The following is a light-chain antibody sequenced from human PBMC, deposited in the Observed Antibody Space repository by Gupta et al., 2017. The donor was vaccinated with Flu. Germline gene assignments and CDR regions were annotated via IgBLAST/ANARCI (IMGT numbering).Light chain of an antibody. CDR1: RGLVHSDENTY. Sequence: FTLCQPASISCRSSRGLVHSDENTYLNWFQQRPGQSPRRLIYQRSYRDSRVPDRSSGRASAIPFTLKIIIMEAEDVGVHYCIGGEPWGWAFGQGTKVEIK. V-gene: IGKV2-30*02. J-gene: IGKJ1*01. CDR3: IGGEPWGWA. CDR2: QRS.